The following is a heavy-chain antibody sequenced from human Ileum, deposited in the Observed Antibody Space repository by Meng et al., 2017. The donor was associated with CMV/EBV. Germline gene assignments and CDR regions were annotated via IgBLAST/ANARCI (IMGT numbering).Heavy chain of an antibody. D-gene: IGHD2-15*01. CDR3: ARGGRSLADFDY. V-gene: IGHV4-39*07. J-gene: IGHJ4*02. CDR2: IYYSGST. Sequence: GSLRLSCTVSGGSISSSSYYWGWIRQPPGKGLEWIGSIYYSGSTYYNPSLKSRVTISVDTSKNQFSLKLSSVTAADTVVYYCARGGRSLADFDYWGQGTLVTVSS. CDR1: GGSISSSSYY.